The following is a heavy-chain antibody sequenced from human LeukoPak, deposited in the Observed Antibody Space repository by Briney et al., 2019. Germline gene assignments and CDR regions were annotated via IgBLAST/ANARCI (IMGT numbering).Heavy chain of an antibody. CDR3: ARDLCSGGSCYLFDY. CDR1: GYTFTGYY. D-gene: IGHD2-15*01. Sequence: ASVKVSCKASGYTFTGYYMHWVRQAPGQGLEWMGWINPNSGGTNYAQKFQGRVTMTRDTSISTAYMELSRPRSDDTAVYYCARDLCSGGSCYLFDYWGQGTLVTVSS. V-gene: IGHV1-2*02. J-gene: IGHJ4*02. CDR2: INPNSGGT.